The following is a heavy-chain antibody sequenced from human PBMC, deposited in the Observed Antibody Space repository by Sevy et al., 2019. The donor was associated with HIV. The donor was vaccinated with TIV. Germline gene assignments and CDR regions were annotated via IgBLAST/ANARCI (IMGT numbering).Heavy chain of an antibody. CDR3: ARDIGAGSNSETSSPPFFFYYFDS. V-gene: IGHV3-9*01. D-gene: IGHD1-26*01. J-gene: IGHJ4*02. CDR1: GFSLDDYA. Sequence: GGSLRLSCAASGFSLDDYAMHWIRQSSGKGLEWVAGISWNSGSIGYADSVKGRFTISRDNARNTLYLQMNNMRSEDTALYYCARDIGAGSNSETSSPPFFFYYFDSWGQWTLVTVSS. CDR2: ISWNSGSI.